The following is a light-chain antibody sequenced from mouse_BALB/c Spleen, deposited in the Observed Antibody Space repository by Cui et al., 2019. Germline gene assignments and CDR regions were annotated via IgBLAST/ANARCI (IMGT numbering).Light chain of an antibody. J-gene: IGKJ5*01. Sequence: QIVLTQSPAIMSASPGEKVTTTCSASSSVSYMYWYQQKPGSSPRLLIYDTSNLASGVPVRFSGSGSGTSYSLTISRMEAEDAATYYCQQWSSYPLTFGAGTKLELK. CDR1: SSVSY. CDR2: DTS. CDR3: QQWSSYPLT. V-gene: IGKV4-55*01.